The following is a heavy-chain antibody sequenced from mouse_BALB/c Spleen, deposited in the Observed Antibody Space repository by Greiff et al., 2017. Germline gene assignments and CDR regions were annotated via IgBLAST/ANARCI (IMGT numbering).Heavy chain of an antibody. J-gene: IGHJ3*01. CDR1: GFTFSSYT. V-gene: IGHV5-6-4*01. D-gene: IGHD1-1*01. CDR3: TRDGYCGSSYGWFAY. Sequence: EVQGVESGGGLVKPGGSLKLSCAASGFTFSSYTMSWVRQTPEKRLEWVATISSGGSYTYYPDSVKGRFTISRDNAKNTLYLQMISLKSEDTAMYYCTRDGYCGSSYGWFAYWGQGTLVTVSA. CDR2: ISSGGSYT.